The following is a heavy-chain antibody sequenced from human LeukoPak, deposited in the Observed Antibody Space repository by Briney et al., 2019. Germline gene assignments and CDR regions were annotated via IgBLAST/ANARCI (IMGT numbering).Heavy chain of an antibody. J-gene: IGHJ6*03. V-gene: IGHV1-69*05. CDR2: IIPIFGTA. Sequence: SVKVSCKASGGTFSSYAISWVRQAPGQGLEWMGGIIPIFGTANYAQKFQGRVTITTDESTSTAYMELSSLRSEDTAVYYCARDVRDIAHYYYYMDVWGKGTTVTVSS. CDR3: ARDVRDIAHYYYYMDV. CDR1: GGTFSSYA. D-gene: IGHD2-15*01.